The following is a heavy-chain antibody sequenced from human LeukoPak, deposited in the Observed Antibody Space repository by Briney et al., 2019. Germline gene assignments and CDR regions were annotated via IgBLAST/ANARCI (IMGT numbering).Heavy chain of an antibody. CDR2: INSSCRSI. CDR3: ARVGITIFGVATNSLDI. D-gene: IGHD3-3*01. CDR1: GFTFSSYE. J-gene: IGHJ3*02. V-gene: IGHV3-48*03. Sequence: PGGSLRLSCAASGFTFSSYEMNWVRQAPGKGLEWVSYINSSCRSIYYADSVKGRFTISRDNAKNSLYLQMDSLRAEDTAVYYCARVGITIFGVATNSLDIWGQGTMVTVSS.